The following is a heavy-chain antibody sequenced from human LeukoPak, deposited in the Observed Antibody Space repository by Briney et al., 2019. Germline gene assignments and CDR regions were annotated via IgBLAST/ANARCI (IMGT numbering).Heavy chain of an antibody. CDR3: ARARVPTSLTSFDP. J-gene: IGHJ5*02. V-gene: IGHV1-8*01. CDR2: MNPNSGNT. CDR1: GYTFTIYD. Sequence: ASVKVSCKASGYTFTIYDINWVRQATGQGLEWMGWMNPNSGNTGYAQKLQGRVTMTTDTSTSTAYMELRSLRSDDTAVYYCARARVPTSLTSFDPWGQGTLVTVSS.